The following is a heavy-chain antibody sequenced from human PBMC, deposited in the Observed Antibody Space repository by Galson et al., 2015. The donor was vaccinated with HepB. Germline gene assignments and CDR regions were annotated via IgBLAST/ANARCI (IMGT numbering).Heavy chain of an antibody. CDR3: ATDWVADTAVVVSATLGY. J-gene: IGHJ4*02. CDR2: INPNSGGT. V-gene: IGHV1-2*02. CDR1: GYTFTGYY. D-gene: IGHD2-21*02. Sequence: SVKVSCKASGYTFTGYYLHWVRQAPGQGLEWMGSINPNSGGTNSAQKFQGRVTMTRDTSINTAYVELSSLRSDDTAIYYCATDWVADTAVVVSATLGYWGQGTLVTVSS.